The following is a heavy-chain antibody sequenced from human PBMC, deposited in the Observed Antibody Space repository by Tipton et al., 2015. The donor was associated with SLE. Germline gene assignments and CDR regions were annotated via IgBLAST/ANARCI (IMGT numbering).Heavy chain of an antibody. CDR2: IYSGGST. CDR1: GFTFSSYG. CDR3: AKDRDIVATIFDY. V-gene: IGHV3-NL1*01. J-gene: IGHJ4*02. Sequence: GSLRLSCAASGFTFSSYGMHWVRQAPGKGLEWVSVIYSGGSTYYADSVKGRFTISRDNSKNTLYLQMNSLRAEDTAVYYCAKDRDIVATIFDYWGQGTLVTVSS. D-gene: IGHD5-12*01.